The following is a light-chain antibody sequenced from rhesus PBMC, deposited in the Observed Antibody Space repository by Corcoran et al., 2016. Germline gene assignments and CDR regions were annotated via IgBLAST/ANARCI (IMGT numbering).Light chain of an antibody. V-gene: IGLV2S7*01. Sequence: QSAPTQPPSVSGSPGQSVTISCTGTSSDIGGYNYVSWYQHHPGKAPKLMIYGVSNRPSGVSDRFSGSKSGNTASLTISGLQAEDEADYYCCSYTTSSTFLFGGGTRLTVL. CDR3: CSYTTSSTFL. CDR2: GVS. CDR1: SSDIGGYNY. J-gene: IGLJ2*01.